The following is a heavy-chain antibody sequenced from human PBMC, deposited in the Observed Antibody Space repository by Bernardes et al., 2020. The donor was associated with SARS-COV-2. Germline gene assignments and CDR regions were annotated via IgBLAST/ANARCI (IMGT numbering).Heavy chain of an antibody. Sequence: ASVKVSCTASGHTFTSSDISWVRQAPGQGLEWMGWINPNSGGTNYAQKFQGWVTMTRDTSISTAYMELSRLRSDDTAVYYCARSLTTVTNWFDPWGQGTLVTVSS. J-gene: IGHJ5*02. CDR3: ARSLTTVTNWFDP. CDR2: INPNSGGT. CDR1: GHTFTSSD. V-gene: IGHV1-2*04. D-gene: IGHD4-4*01.